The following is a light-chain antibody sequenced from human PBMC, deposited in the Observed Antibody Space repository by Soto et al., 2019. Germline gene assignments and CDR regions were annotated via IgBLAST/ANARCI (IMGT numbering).Light chain of an antibody. CDR1: QSVTSTY. CDR2: GAS. CDR3: QQYGDSPIT. J-gene: IGKJ5*01. V-gene: IGKV3-20*01. Sequence: NVLTQSPGALSLSPGERATLSFSASQSVTSTYLAWYQQKAGQAPRLLIYGASSRATGVPDRFSGNGSGTDFTLTITRLEPEDFALYYCQQYGDSPITFGQGTRLEIK.